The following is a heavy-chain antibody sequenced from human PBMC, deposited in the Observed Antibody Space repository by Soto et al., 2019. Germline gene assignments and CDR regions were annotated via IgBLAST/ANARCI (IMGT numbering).Heavy chain of an antibody. J-gene: IGHJ5*02. V-gene: IGHV4-31*03. Sequence: QVQLQESGPGLVKPSQTLSLTCTVSGGSISSGDYYWSWIRQHPGKGLEWIGYIYYSGSTYYNPSLKSRGTIAVDTSKNPFSLKLSSVTAADTAVYYCARWGSGSRQGFDPWGQGTLVTVSS. CDR1: GGSISSGDYY. D-gene: IGHD3-16*01. CDR2: IYYSGST. CDR3: ARWGSGSRQGFDP.